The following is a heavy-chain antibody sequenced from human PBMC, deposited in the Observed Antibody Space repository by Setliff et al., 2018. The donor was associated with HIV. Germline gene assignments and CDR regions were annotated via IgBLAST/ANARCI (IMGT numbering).Heavy chain of an antibody. CDR3: ARGRRSDYYDSDGYLYYYFDL. J-gene: IGHJ2*01. V-gene: IGHV1-69*05. CDR2: IIPFFGTT. Sequence: SVKVSCKTSGDTFSSYSVSWVRQAPGQGLQWMGGIIPFFGTTNNAQKFQDRVRITTDEAAPAAPATTVYMELSSLRSDDTAVYYCARGRRSDYYDSDGYLYYYFDLWGRGTLVTVSS. CDR1: GDTFSSYS. D-gene: IGHD3-22*01.